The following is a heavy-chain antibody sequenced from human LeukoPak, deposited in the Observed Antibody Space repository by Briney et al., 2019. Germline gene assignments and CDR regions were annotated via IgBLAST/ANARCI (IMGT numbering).Heavy chain of an antibody. D-gene: IGHD3-10*01. CDR1: GFTFGDYA. CDR3: TRGFLMVRGVIDY. Sequence: GRSLRLSCTASGFTFGDYAMSWVRQAPGKGLEWVGFIRGKAYGGTTEYAASVKGRFTISRDDSKSIAYLQMNSLKTEDTAVYYCTRGFLMVRGVIDYWGQGTLVTVSS. V-gene: IGHV3-49*04. CDR2: IRGKAYGGTT. J-gene: IGHJ4*02.